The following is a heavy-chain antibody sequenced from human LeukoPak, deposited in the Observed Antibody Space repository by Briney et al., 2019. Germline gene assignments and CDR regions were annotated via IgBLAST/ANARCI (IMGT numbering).Heavy chain of an antibody. V-gene: IGHV1-2*02. D-gene: IGHD1-26*01. CDR2: INLNTDDT. CDR3: ARGEGIVGSAGLSY. Sequence: ASVKVSCTASGYNFDGYYIHWVRQAPGQGLEWMAWINLNTDDTHFAQKFQDRVTLSRDNSISTAYLELRSLRYDDTAVYYCARGEGIVGSAGLSYWGQGTLVSVSS. J-gene: IGHJ4*02. CDR1: GYNFDGYY.